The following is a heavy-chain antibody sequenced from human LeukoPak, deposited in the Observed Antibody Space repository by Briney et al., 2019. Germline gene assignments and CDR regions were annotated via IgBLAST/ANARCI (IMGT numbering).Heavy chain of an antibody. Sequence: SETLSLTCAVYGXSFSGYYWSWIRQPPGKGQEWIGEINHSGSTNYNPSLKSRVTITVDTSKNQFSLKLSSVTAADTAVYYCARSSHTFYYDSSGYYYWGQGTLVTVSS. CDR3: ARSSHTFYYDSSGYYY. CDR2: INHSGST. V-gene: IGHV4-34*01. J-gene: IGHJ4*02. D-gene: IGHD3-22*01. CDR1: GXSFSGYY.